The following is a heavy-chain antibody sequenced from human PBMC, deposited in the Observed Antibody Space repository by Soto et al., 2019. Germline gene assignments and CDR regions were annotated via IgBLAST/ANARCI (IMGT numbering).Heavy chain of an antibody. CDR3: VHTGYSNNPFGY. J-gene: IGHJ4*02. V-gene: IGHV2-5*01. CDR1: GFSVSFSREG. CDR2: IFWNDDE. Sequence: EEPTQSLRLTVYFSGFSVSFSREGVGWIRQSPGKALECLALIFWNDDERYSPSLKSRLTITKDTSKNQVVLTMTNMDPVDTASYYGVHTGYSNNPFGYLVQRTPVTGSS. D-gene: IGHD4-4*01.